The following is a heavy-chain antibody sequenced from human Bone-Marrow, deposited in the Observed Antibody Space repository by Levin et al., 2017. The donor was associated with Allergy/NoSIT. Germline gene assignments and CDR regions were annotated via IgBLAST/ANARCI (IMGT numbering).Heavy chain of an antibody. CDR3: ARDLAEYYDFWSGYPNWFDP. D-gene: IGHD3-3*01. CDR1: GGSISSYY. CDR2: IYTSGST. V-gene: IGHV4-4*07. J-gene: IGHJ5*02. Sequence: SETLSLTCTVSGGSISSYYWSWIRQPAGKGLEWIGRIYTSGSTNYNPSLKSRVTMSVDTSKNQFSLKLSSVTAADTAVYYWARDLAEYYDFWSGYPNWFDPWGQGTLVTVSS.